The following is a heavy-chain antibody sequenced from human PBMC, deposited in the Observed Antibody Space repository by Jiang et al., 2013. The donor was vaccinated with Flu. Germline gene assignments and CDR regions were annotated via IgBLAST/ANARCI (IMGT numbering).Heavy chain of an antibody. CDR1: SFTSYW. D-gene: IGHD3-10*01. J-gene: IGHJ4*02. Sequence: SFTSYWIGWVRQMPGKGLEWMGIIYPGDSDTRYSPSFQGQVTISADKSISTAYLQWSSLKASDTAMYYCARQLGGSGSYVVYWGQGTLVTVSS. CDR3: ARQLGGSGSYVVY. CDR2: IYPGDSDT. V-gene: IGHV5-51*01.